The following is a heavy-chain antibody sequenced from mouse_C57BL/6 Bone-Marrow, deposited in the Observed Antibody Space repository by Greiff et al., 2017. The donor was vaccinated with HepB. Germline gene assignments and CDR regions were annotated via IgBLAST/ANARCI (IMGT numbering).Heavy chain of an antibody. CDR3: TTTLAFDV. J-gene: IGHJ1*03. CDR1: GFNIKDDY. V-gene: IGHV14-4*01. Sequence: SGAELVRPGASVKLSCTASGFNIKDDYMHWVKQRPEQGLEWIGWIDPENGDTEYASKFQGKATITADTSSNTAYLQLSSLTSEDTAVYYCTTTLAFDVWGTGTTVTVSS. CDR2: IDPENGDT.